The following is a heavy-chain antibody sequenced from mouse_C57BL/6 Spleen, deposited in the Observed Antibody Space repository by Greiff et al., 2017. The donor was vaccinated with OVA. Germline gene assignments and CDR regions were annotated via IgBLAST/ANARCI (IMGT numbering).Heavy chain of an antibody. Sequence: QVQLQQPGAELVMPGASVKLSCKASGYTFTSYWMHWVKQRPGQGLEWIGEIDPSDSYTNYNQKFKGKSTLTVDKSSSTAYMQLSSLTSEDSAVYYCARNYGKPYWYFDVWGTGTTVTVSS. V-gene: IGHV1-69*01. D-gene: IGHD2-1*01. CDR1: GYTFTSYW. CDR2: IDPSDSYT. CDR3: ARNYGKPYWYFDV. J-gene: IGHJ1*03.